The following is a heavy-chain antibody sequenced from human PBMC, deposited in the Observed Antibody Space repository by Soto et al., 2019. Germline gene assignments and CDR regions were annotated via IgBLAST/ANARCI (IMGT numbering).Heavy chain of an antibody. Sequence: ASVKVSCKASGYSFTNYGISWVRQAPGQGLEWMGWISGHNGNTNYAQKLQGRVTITADESTSTAYMELSSLRSEDTAVYYCARGVEMATISDYWGQGTLVTVSS. CDR1: GYSFTNYG. D-gene: IGHD5-12*01. V-gene: IGHV1-18*01. CDR3: ARGVEMATISDY. J-gene: IGHJ4*02. CDR2: ISGHNGNT.